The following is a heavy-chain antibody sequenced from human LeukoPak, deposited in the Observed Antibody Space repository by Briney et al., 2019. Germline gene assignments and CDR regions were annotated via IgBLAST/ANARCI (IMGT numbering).Heavy chain of an antibody. CDR2: IYSGGSR. J-gene: IGHJ4*02. V-gene: IGHV3-66*02. D-gene: IGHD5-18*01. Sequence: GGSLRLSCAAPGFTVRSDNISWVRQAPGKGLEWVSLIYSGGSRYYADSVKGLFTISREHSKNTLYLQMNSLRAEDTAVYFCVRVGYSYGYGDWNHFDYWGQGTLVTVSS. CDR1: GFTVRSDN. CDR3: VRVGYSYGYGDWNHFDY.